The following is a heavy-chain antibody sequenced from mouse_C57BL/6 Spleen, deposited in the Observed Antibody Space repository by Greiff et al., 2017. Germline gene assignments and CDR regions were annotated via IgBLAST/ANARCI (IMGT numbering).Heavy chain of an antibody. D-gene: IGHD4-1*01. V-gene: IGHV1-72*01. CDR3: ARSANWDVPYAMDY. CDR1: GYTFTSYW. J-gene: IGHJ4*01. CDR2: IDPNSGGT. Sequence: QVQLKQPGAELVKPGASVKLSCKASGYTFTSYWMHWVKQRPGRGLEWIGRIDPNSGGTKYNEKFKSKATLTVDKPSSTAYMQRSSLTSEDSAVYYCARSANWDVPYAMDYWGQGTSVTVSS.